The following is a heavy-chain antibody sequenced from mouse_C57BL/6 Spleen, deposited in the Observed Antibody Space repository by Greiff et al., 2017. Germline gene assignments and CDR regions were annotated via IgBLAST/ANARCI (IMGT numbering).Heavy chain of an antibody. CDR1: GYTFTDYY. Sequence: EVQLQQSGPELVKPGASVKISCKASGYTFTDYYMNWVKQSHGKSLEWIGDINPNNGGTSYNQKFKGKATLTVDKSSSAAYMELRSLTSEDSAVYYCARGAYGNSFGYWGQGTTLTVSS. D-gene: IGHD2-1*01. V-gene: IGHV1-26*01. CDR3: ARGAYGNSFGY. CDR2: INPNNGGT. J-gene: IGHJ2*01.